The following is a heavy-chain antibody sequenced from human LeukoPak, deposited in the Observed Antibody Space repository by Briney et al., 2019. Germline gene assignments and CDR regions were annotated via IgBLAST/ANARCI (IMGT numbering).Heavy chain of an antibody. D-gene: IGHD1-26*01. CDR2: INPNSGGT. Sequence: ASVKVSCKASGYTFTGYYMHWVRQAPGQGLEWMGWINPNSGGTNYAQKFQGRVTMTRDTPISTAYMELSRLSSDDTAVYYCARDRSVDGLVGGYFDYWGQGTLVTVSS. CDR3: ARDRSVDGLVGGYFDY. V-gene: IGHV1-2*02. J-gene: IGHJ4*02. CDR1: GYTFTGYY.